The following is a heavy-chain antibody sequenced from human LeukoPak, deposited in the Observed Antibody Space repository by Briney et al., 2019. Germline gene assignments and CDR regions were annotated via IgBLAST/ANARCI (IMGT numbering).Heavy chain of an antibody. J-gene: IGHJ3*02. D-gene: IGHD3-22*01. Sequence: SETLSLTCGVYGGSFSGYSWTWIRQPPGKGLEWIGEINHSGSTNYNPSLKSRVTISLDTSKNHFSLKLNSVTAADTAVYYCAKSNGYGLIDIWGQGTMVTVSS. CDR1: GGSFSGYS. CDR2: INHSGST. V-gene: IGHV4-34*01. CDR3: AKSNGYGLIDI.